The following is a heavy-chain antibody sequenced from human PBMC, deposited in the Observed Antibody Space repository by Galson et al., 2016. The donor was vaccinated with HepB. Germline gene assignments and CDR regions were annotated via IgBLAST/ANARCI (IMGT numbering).Heavy chain of an antibody. Sequence: SLRLSCAASGFTFSDYYMSWVRQPPGKGLEYIAYIYSSRTIKYYADSVKGRFTISRDNAKNSVYLQMASLRVEDTAVYYCARGFLSNSFDYWGQGVLVTVSS. CDR1: GFTFSDYY. CDR3: ARGFLSNSFDY. D-gene: IGHD4-11*01. V-gene: IGHV3-11*04. CDR2: IYSSRTIK. J-gene: IGHJ4*02.